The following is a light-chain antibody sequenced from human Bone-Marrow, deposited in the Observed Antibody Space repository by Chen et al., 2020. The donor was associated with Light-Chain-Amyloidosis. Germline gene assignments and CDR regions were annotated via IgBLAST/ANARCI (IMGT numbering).Light chain of an antibody. CDR3: CSYAGSSTWV. CDR2: EVS. CDR1: SSDVGSYNL. Sequence: QSALTQPASVSGSPGPSITISCTGTSSDVGSYNLVSWYQQHPGKAPKLMIYEVSKRPSGVSNRFSGSKSGNTASLTISGLQAEDEADYYCCSYAGSSTWVFGGGTNLTVL. V-gene: IGLV2-23*02. J-gene: IGLJ3*02.